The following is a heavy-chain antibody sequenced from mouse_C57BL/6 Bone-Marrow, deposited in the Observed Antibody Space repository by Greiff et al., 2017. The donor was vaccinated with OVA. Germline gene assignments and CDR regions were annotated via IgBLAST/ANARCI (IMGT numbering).Heavy chain of an antibody. J-gene: IGHJ2*01. V-gene: IGHV1-81*01. Sequence: VQVVESGAELARPGASVKLSCKASGYTFTSYGISWVKQRTGQGLEWIGEIYPRSGNTYYNEKFKGKATLTADKSSSTAYMELRSLTSEDSAVYFCARDYFRDYWGQGTTLTVSS. CDR3: ARDYFRDY. CDR1: GYTFTSYG. CDR2: IYPRSGNT. D-gene: IGHD2-14*01.